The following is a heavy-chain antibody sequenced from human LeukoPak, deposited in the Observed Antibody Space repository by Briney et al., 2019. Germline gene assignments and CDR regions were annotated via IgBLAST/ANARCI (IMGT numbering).Heavy chain of an antibody. J-gene: IGHJ1*01. CDR3: ARGGGRGSYYSPEYFQH. D-gene: IGHD1-26*01. CDR1: GGSFSGYY. V-gene: IGHV4-34*01. Sequence: SETLSLTCAVYGGSFSGYYWSWIRQPPGKGLEWIGEINHSGSTNYNPSLKSRVTISVDTSKNQFSLKLSSVTAADTAVYYCARGGGRGSYYSPEYFQHWGQGTLVAVSS. CDR2: INHSGST.